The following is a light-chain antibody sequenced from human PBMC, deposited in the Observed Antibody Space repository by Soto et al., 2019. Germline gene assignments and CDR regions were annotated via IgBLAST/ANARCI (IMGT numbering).Light chain of an antibody. J-gene: IGKJ1*01. CDR1: QGIRND. CDR3: LQDYNYPPT. Sequence: IQITQSPSSVSATVGERVTITCRASQGIRNDLGWYQQKPGKAPKLLIYAASSLQSGVPSRFSGGGSGTDFTLTISTLQPEDFATYSCLQDYNYPPTFGQGTKVDIK. CDR2: AAS. V-gene: IGKV1-6*01.